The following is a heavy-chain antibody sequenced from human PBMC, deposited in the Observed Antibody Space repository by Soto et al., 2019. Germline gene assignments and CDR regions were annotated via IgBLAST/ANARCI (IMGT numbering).Heavy chain of an antibody. V-gene: IGHV3-33*01. CDR2: IWYDGSNN. CDR1: GFTFSSYG. D-gene: IGHD2-15*01. Sequence: QVQLVESGGGVVQPGRSLRLSCAASGFTFSSYGMHWVRQAPGKGLEWVAGIWYDGSNNYYADSVKGRFTISRDNSKNTQYLQMNSLRAEDTAVYYCARGGVVAAAGLGGSASDIWGQGTMVTVSS. CDR3: ARGGVVAAAGLGGSASDI. J-gene: IGHJ3*02.